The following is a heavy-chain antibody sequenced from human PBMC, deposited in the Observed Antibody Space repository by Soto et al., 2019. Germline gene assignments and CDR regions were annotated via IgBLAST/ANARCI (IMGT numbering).Heavy chain of an antibody. J-gene: IGHJ4*02. CDR3: ARWSYLDY. D-gene: IGHD3-3*01. CDR2: ISGSDGKT. CDR1: GFSFGSYA. Sequence: GGSLRLSCAASGFSFGSYALSLVRQAPGQELEWVSTISGSDGKTFYADSVKGRFSISRDTSQSTLYPQMNSLRADDTAMYYCARWSYLDYRGQATRVTVSS. V-gene: IGHV3-23*01.